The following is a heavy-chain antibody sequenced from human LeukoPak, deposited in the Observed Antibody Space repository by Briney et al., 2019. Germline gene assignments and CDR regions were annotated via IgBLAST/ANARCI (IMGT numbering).Heavy chain of an antibody. CDR1: GGSXSSGSYY. D-gene: IGHD5-18*01. CDR3: ARDVGRYTYGYRPTEVYWYFDL. J-gene: IGHJ2*01. CDR2: MYTSGST. V-gene: IGHV4-61*02. Sequence: TLSXTXTVSGGSXSSGSYYWTWIRQPAGKGLEWIGRMYTSGSTNYNPSLKSRVTISVDTSKNQFSLKLSSVTAADTAVYYCARDVGRYTYGYRPTEVYWYFDLWGRGTLVTVSS.